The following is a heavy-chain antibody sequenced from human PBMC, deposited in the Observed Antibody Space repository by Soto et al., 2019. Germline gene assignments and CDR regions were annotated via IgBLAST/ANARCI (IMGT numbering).Heavy chain of an antibody. CDR1: GGSISSGGYY. D-gene: IGHD6-19*01. V-gene: IGHV4-31*03. J-gene: IGHJ4*02. CDR2: IYYRGST. CDR3: AIVEAVEAQVFDY. Sequence: QVQLQESGPGLVKPSQTLSLTCTVSGGSISSGGYYWSWIRQHPGKGLEWIGYIYYRGSTYYNPSLKSRVTIPVDTSKNQFSLKLSSVTAADTAVYYCAIVEAVEAQVFDYWGQGTLVTVSS.